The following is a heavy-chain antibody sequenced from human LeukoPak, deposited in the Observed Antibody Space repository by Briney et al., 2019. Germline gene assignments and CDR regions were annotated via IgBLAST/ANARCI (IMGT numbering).Heavy chain of an antibody. CDR2: IYPNNGAT. D-gene: IGHD3-10*01. CDR3: ARDGPAQMVDFDY. CDR1: GYTFTSYG. V-gene: IGHV1-2*02. J-gene: IGHJ4*02. Sequence: ASVKDSCKASGYTFTSYGISWVRQAPGQGLECMGWIYPNNGATAYAQKFQGRVAMTRDTSITTAYMELSRLRPDDTAVYYCARDGPAQMVDFDYWGQGTLVTVSS.